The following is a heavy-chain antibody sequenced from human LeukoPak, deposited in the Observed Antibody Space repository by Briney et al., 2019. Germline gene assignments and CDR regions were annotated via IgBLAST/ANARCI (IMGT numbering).Heavy chain of an antibody. CDR2: ISSRSRFM. D-gene: IGHD6-13*01. Sequence: PGGSLRLSGAASGFTFSSYAMSWVRQAPGKGLEWVSSISSRSRFMYYADSVKGRFTISRDNAKNSLFLQMNSLRAEDTAVYYCARDGGIAPTGTVTYYYYYMDVWGKGTTVTVSS. J-gene: IGHJ6*03. V-gene: IGHV3-21*01. CDR3: ARDGGIAPTGTVTYYYYYMDV. CDR1: GFTFSSYA.